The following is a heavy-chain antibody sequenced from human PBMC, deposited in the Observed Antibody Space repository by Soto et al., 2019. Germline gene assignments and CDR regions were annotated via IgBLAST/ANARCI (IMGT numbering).Heavy chain of an antibody. J-gene: IGHJ4*02. CDR2: FLASGGNT. CDR3: SRGGATLFGVIDS. CDR1: GYSFFSYY. D-gene: IGHD3-3*01. V-gene: IGHV1-46*01. Sequence: QVQLVQSGAAVGKPGASVKVSCRASGYSFFSYYIHWVRQAPGQGLEWMGRFLASGGNTDYAQRFRGRISMTRDTCTTNTVSLELTSLTSDDTAVYYCSRGGATLFGVIDSWGQGTRVTVSS.